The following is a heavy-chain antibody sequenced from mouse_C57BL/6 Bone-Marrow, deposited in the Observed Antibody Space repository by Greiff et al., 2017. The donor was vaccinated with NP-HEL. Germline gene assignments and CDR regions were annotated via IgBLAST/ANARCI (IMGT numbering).Heavy chain of an antibody. J-gene: IGHJ2*01. D-gene: IGHD3-2*02. CDR2: ISSCGDYI. Sequence: EVMLVESGEGLVKPGGSLKLSCAASGFTFSSYAMSWVRQTPEKRLEWVAYISSCGDYIYYADTVKGRFTISRDNARNTLYLQMSSLKSEDTAMYYCTRGSSGWDYWGQGTTLTVSS. CDR3: TRGSSGWDY. V-gene: IGHV5-9-1*02. CDR1: GFTFSSYA.